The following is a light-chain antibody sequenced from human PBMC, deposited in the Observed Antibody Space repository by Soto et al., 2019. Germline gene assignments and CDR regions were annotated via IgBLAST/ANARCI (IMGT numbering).Light chain of an antibody. CDR1: QSISNN. CDR3: QHYNDRPLT. CDR2: GAS. J-gene: IGKJ4*01. Sequence: EIVMTQSPATLSVSPGERATLSCRASQSISNNLAWYQQKPGQAPRLLIYGASTRATGIPARFSGSGSGTEFTLTISSLQSEDFAVYYCQHYNDRPLTFGGGTKVDIK. V-gene: IGKV3-15*01.